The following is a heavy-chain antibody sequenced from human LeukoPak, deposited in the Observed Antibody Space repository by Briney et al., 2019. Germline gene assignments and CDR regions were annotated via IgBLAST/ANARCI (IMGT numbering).Heavy chain of an antibody. V-gene: IGHV4-39*01. Sequence: SETLSLTCTVSGGSISSGGYYWGWIRQPPGKGLEWIGSIYYSGSTYYNPSLKSRVTISVDTSKNQFSLKLSSVTAADTAVYYCATTVSSFPYYMDVWGKGTTVTVSS. D-gene: IGHD4-11*01. J-gene: IGHJ6*03. CDR3: ATTVSSFPYYMDV. CDR2: IYYSGST. CDR1: GGSISSGGYY.